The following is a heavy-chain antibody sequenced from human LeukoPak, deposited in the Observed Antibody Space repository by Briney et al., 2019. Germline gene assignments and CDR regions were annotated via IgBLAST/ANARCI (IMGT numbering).Heavy chain of an antibody. CDR1: GFTFSDYY. D-gene: IGHD3-3*01. V-gene: IGHV3-11*04. CDR2: ISSTGSTI. Sequence: GGSLRLSCAAPGFTFSDYYMTWIRQAPGKGPEWVSYISSTGSTIYYADSVKGRFTISRDNAKNSLFLQMNSLRAEDTAVYSCASLGPSGYYYPWGQGTLVTVSS. J-gene: IGHJ5*02. CDR3: ASLGPSGYYYP.